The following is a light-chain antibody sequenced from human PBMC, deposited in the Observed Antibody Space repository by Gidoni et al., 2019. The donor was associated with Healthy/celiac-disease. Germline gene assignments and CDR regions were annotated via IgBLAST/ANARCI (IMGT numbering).Light chain of an antibody. CDR2: AAS. CDR3: QQSYSTPYT. Sequence: DTQMTQSPSSLSASVGDRVTNTCRASQSISSYLNWYQQKPGKAPKLLIYAASSLESGVPSRFSGSGSGTDFTLTISSLQPEDFATYYCQQSYSTPYTFGQGTKLEIK. CDR1: QSISSY. J-gene: IGKJ2*01. V-gene: IGKV1-39*01.